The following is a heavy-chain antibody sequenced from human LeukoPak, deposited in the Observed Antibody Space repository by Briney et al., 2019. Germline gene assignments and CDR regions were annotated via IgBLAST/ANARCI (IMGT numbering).Heavy chain of an antibody. Sequence: SETLSLICSVSGGSISGYYWSWIRQPAGKGLEWIGRIYTSGSTNYNPSLKSRVTMSVDTSKNQFSLKLSYVTAADTAVYYCARGWSYLGSYYFDYWGQGTLVTVSS. D-gene: IGHD1-26*01. CDR3: ARGWSYLGSYYFDY. V-gene: IGHV4-4*07. CDR1: GGSISGYY. J-gene: IGHJ4*02. CDR2: IYTSGST.